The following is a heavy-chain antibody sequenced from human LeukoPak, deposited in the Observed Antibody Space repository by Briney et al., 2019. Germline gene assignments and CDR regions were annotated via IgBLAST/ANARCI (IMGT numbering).Heavy chain of an antibody. J-gene: IGHJ2*01. CDR3: ARHGWHAWYLDL. D-gene: IGHD6-19*01. CDR1: GGSISSSSYY. Sequence: SETLSLTCTVSGGSISSSSYYWGWIRQPPGKGLEWIGSIYYSGSTYYNPSLKSRVTISVDTAKNQFSLKLSSVTAADTAVYYCARHGWHAWYLDLWGRGTLVTVSS. V-gene: IGHV4-39*01. CDR2: IYYSGST.